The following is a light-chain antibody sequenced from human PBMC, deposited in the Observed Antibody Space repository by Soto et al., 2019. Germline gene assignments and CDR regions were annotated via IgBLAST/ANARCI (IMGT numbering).Light chain of an antibody. V-gene: IGKV3D-20*02. CDR2: GAS. J-gene: IGKJ4*01. Sequence: EIVLTQSPGTPSFSPGERATPSCRASQSVSSSYLAWYQRKPGQAPRLLIYGASSRATGIPDRFSGGGSGTDFTLTISRLEPEDFAVYYCQQRSNPLTFGGGTKVDIK. CDR3: QQRSNPLT. CDR1: QSVSSSY.